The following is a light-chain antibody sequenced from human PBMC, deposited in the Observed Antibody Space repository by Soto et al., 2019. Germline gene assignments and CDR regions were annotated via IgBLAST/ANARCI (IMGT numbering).Light chain of an antibody. CDR3: QQLNSSPFT. J-gene: IGKJ3*01. Sequence: DIQLTQSPSFLSASVGDRVTITCRASQGISNYLAWYQQKPGKAPQLLIYAASTLQSGVPSRFSGGASGTEFTLTVSSLQPEDFATYCCQQLNSSPFTFGPGTKVDI. CDR1: QGISNY. CDR2: AAS. V-gene: IGKV1-9*01.